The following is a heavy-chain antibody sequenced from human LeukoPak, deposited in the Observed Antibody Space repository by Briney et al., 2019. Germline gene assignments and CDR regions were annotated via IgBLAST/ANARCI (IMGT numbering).Heavy chain of an antibody. CDR1: GFIFTSYD. D-gene: IGHD1-7*01. Sequence: ASVKVSCKTSGFIFTSYDIYWVRQAPGQGLEWMGWMNPDSGNTAYAQKFQGRVSMTRDTSISTAFMVLSSLTSDDTAVYYCARGLELLWGQYYYYGMDVWGQGTTVTVSS. CDR3: ARGLELLWGQYYYYGMDV. CDR2: MNPDSGNT. V-gene: IGHV1-8*01. J-gene: IGHJ6*02.